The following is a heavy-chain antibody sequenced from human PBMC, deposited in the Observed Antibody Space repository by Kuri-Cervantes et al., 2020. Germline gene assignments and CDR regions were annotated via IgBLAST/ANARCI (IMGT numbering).Heavy chain of an antibody. CDR3: ARDVLADQSYGMDV. J-gene: IGHJ6*02. CDR2: IYYSGST. D-gene: IGHD3-3*01. CDR1: GGSISSHY. V-gene: IGHV4-59*11. Sequence: GSLRLSCTVSGGSISSHYWSWIRQPPGKGLEWIGYIYYSGSTNYNPSLKSRVTISVDTSKNQFSLKLSFVTAADTAVYYCARDVLADQSYGMDVWGQGTTVTVSS.